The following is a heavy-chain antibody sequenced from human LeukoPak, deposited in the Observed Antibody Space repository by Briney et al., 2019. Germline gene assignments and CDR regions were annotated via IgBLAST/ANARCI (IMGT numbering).Heavy chain of an antibody. CDR1: GGSICRSSYY. Sequence: KPSETLSLTCSVSGGSICRSSYYWGWARQPPGKGLEWIGRIYYSGGTYYNPSLKRRVTISVDTSRNQFSLKLGSVTAADTAVYYCARHGSIATGAFTYWGQGTLVTVSS. V-gene: IGHV4-39*01. CDR3: ARHGSIATGAFTY. D-gene: IGHD6-13*01. J-gene: IGHJ4*02. CDR2: IYYSGGT.